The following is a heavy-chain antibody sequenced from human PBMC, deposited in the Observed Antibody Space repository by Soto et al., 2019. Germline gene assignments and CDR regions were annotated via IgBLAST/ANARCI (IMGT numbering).Heavy chain of an antibody. V-gene: IGHV3-9*01. Sequence: GGSLRLSCAASGFTFDDYAMHWVRQAPGKGLEWVSGISWNSGSIGYADSVKGRFTISRDNAKNSLYLQMNSLRAEDTALYYCAKVHSSYGSGSYSNFDYWGQGTLVTVSS. D-gene: IGHD3-10*01. CDR2: ISWNSGSI. CDR3: AKVHSSYGSGSYSNFDY. CDR1: GFTFDDYA. J-gene: IGHJ4*02.